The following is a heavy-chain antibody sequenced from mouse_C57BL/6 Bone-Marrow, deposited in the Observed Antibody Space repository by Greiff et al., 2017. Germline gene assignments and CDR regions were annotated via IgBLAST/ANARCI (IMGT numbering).Heavy chain of an antibody. CDR3: ARIRVFITTVVDWYFDV. CDR2: IWWDDDK. V-gene: IGHV8-8*01. Sequence: QVTLKESGPGILQPSQTLSLTCSFSGFSLSTFGMGVGWIRQPSGKGLEWLAHIWWDDDKYYNPALKSRLTISKDTSKNQVFLKVANVDTADTATYYCARIRVFITTVVDWYFDVWGTGTTVTVSS. D-gene: IGHD1-1*01. CDR1: GFSLSTFGMG. J-gene: IGHJ1*03.